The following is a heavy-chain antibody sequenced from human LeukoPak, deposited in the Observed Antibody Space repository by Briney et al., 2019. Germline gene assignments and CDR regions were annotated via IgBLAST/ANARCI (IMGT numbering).Heavy chain of an antibody. CDR1: GYTLTELS. J-gene: IGHJ2*01. CDR2: FDPEDGET. Sequence: GASVTVSCKVSGYTLTELSMHWVRQAPGNGLEWMGGFDPEDGETIYAQKFQGRVTMTEDTSTDTAYMELSSLRSEDTAVYYCATGPIAAAGTGYFDLWGRGTLVTVSS. V-gene: IGHV1-24*01. CDR3: ATGPIAAAGTGYFDL. D-gene: IGHD6-13*01.